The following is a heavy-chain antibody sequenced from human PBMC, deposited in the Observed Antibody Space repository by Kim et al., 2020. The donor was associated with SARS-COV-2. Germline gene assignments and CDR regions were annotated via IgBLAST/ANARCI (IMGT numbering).Heavy chain of an antibody. CDR2: IYYSGST. J-gene: IGHJ1*01. CDR3: AMTRMIEKQEGEYFQH. D-gene: IGHD3-22*01. Sequence: SETLSLTCTVSGGSISSSSYYWGWIRQPPGKGLEWIGSIYYSGSTYYNPSLKSRVTISVDTSKNQFSLKLSSVTAADTAVYYCAMTRMIEKQEGEYFQHWGQGTLVTVSS. CDR1: GGSISSSSYY. V-gene: IGHV4-39*01.